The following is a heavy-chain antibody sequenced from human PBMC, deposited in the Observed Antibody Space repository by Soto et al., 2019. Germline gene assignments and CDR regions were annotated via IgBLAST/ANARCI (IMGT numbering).Heavy chain of an antibody. J-gene: IGHJ3*02. Sequence: PGGSLRLSCAASGFNFSHYNMNWVRQAPGKGLEWVSSVGSSSPYIYYADSVKGRFTISRDDAKRSLYLQMNSLRAEDTAVYYCARDYDGSDYYEAFDMXGQGTIVTV. CDR1: GFNFSHYN. D-gene: IGHD3-22*01. CDR3: ARDYDGSDYYEAFDM. V-gene: IGHV3-21*01. CDR2: VGSSSPYI.